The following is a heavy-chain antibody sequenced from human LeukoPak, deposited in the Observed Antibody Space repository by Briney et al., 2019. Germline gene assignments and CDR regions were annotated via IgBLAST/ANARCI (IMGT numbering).Heavy chain of an antibody. CDR3: ARGSDRITIFGVVIPYFDI. CDR2: IYYSGST. Sequence: SETLSLTCTVSGGSISSSSYYWGWIRQPPGKGLGWIGSIYYSGSTYYNPSLKSRVTISVDTSKNQFSLKLSSVTAADTAVYYCARGSDRITIFGVVIPYFDIWGQGTMVTVSS. CDR1: GGSISSSSYY. J-gene: IGHJ3*02. D-gene: IGHD3-3*01. V-gene: IGHV4-39*07.